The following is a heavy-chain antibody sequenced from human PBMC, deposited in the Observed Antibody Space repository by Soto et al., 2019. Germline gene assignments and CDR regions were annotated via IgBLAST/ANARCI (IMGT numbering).Heavy chain of an antibody. CDR2: ISAYNGNT. Sequence: QVQLVQSGAEVKKPGASVKVSCKASGYTFTNYDISWVRQAPGQGLEWMGWISAYNGNTNYAQNLPGRVTMTTDTSTSTAYMELRRLRSDDTAVYYCAREGGDIVVVPAPGVRAFDIWGQGTMVTVSS. D-gene: IGHD2-2*01. J-gene: IGHJ3*02. CDR1: GYTFTNYD. CDR3: AREGGDIVVVPAPGVRAFDI. V-gene: IGHV1-18*01.